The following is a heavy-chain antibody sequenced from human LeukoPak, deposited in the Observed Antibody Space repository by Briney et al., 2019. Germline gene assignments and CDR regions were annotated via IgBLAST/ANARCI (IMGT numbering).Heavy chain of an antibody. Sequence: SVKVSCKASGYTFTGYYMHWVRQAPGQGLEWMGWINPNSGGTNYAQKFQGRVTMTRDTSISTAYMELSRLRSDDTAVYYCARGVAYGSGSYYNNWFDPWGQGTLVTVSS. CDR2: INPNSGGT. J-gene: IGHJ5*02. CDR1: GYTFTGYY. CDR3: ARGVAYGSGSYYNNWFDP. V-gene: IGHV1-2*02. D-gene: IGHD3-10*01.